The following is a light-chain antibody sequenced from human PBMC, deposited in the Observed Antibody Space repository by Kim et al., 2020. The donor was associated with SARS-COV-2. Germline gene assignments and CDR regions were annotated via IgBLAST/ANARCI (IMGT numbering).Light chain of an antibody. V-gene: IGLV2-11*03. CDR2: DVT. CDR3: CSYAGSYTWL. Sequence: GQSVTISCTGSSNDVGDYSSVSWYQQHPGKAPRLIIHDVTKRPSGVPDRFSASKSGSTASLTISGLRTEDEAHYYCCSYAGSYTWLFGGGTKVTVL. CDR1: SNDVGDYSS. J-gene: IGLJ3*02.